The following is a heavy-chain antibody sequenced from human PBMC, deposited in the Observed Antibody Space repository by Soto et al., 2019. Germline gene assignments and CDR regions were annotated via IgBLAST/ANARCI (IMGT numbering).Heavy chain of an antibody. CDR1: GGSISSSNC. Sequence: PTGTASLTCAVQGGSISSSNCWNSVRDPPGKGQEWMGDIYHSGSNNYNPALKDRVTISLDKSKNRISLNLSPVTAADTAGYYCACFVLSARPQNCIDPRCPGTLGT. V-gene: IGHV4-4*02. CDR3: ACFVLSARPQNCIDP. CDR2: IYHSGSN. J-gene: IGHJ5*02. D-gene: IGHD2-8*02.